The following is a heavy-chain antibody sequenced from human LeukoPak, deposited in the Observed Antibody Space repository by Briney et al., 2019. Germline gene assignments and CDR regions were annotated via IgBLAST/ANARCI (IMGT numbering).Heavy chain of an antibody. V-gene: IGHV3-21*01. Sequence: GGSPRLSCAASGFTFSSYSMNWVRQAPGKGLEWVSFISSSSAHINYADSVKGRFTISRDNPRNSLYLQMNSLRAEDTAVYYCARDIGGSYTAIDYWGQGTLVTVSS. D-gene: IGHD1-26*01. J-gene: IGHJ4*02. CDR3: ARDIGGSYTAIDY. CDR2: ISSSSAHI. CDR1: GFTFSSYS.